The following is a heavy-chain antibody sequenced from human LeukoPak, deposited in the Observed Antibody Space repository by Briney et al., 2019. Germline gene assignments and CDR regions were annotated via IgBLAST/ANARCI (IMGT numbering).Heavy chain of an antibody. CDR3: ARTTDTAMGYYFDY. D-gene: IGHD5-18*01. CDR2: IYSDNT. Sequence: GGSLRLSCTVSGFTVSSNSMSWVRQAPGKGLEWVSFIYSDNTHYSDSVKGRFTISRDNSKNTLYLQMNSLRAEDTAVYYCARTTDTAMGYYFDYWGQGTLVTVSS. J-gene: IGHJ4*02. CDR1: GFTVSSNS. V-gene: IGHV3-53*01.